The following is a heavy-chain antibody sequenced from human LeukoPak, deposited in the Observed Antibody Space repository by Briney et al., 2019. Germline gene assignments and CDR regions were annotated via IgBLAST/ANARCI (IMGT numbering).Heavy chain of an antibody. J-gene: IGHJ6*03. CDR1: GFTFSSYA. CDR3: ARDGRGSGYYYGDYYMDV. Sequence: GGSLRLSCAASGFTFSSYAMSWVRQAPGKGLEWVANIKQDGSEKYYVDSVKGRFTISRDNAKNSLYLQMNSLRAEDTAMYYCARDGRGSGYYYGDYYMDVWGKGTTVTVSS. CDR2: IKQDGSEK. D-gene: IGHD3-22*01. V-gene: IGHV3-7*01.